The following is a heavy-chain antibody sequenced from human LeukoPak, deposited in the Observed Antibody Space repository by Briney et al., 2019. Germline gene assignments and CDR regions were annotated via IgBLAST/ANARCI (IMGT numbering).Heavy chain of an antibody. V-gene: IGHV4-59*01. D-gene: IGHD3-10*01. CDR3: ARGRGSLTY. CDR2: FYDTRSP. J-gene: IGHJ4*02. Sequence: SETLSLTCTVSGGSISLYYWSWIRQPPGKGLQWIGYFYDTRSPKYNPSLERRVTISVDMSRNQFSLNLTSVTAADTAVYYCARGRGSLTYWGQGTLATVSS. CDR1: GGSISLYY.